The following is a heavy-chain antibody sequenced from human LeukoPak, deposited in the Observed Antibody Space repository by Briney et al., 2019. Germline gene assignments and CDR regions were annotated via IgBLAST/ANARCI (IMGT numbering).Heavy chain of an antibody. CDR3: ASGTSFDP. CDR2: MNHSGST. D-gene: IGHD1-1*01. J-gene: IGHJ5*02. Sequence: LETLSLTCAVYGGSFSGYYWSWIRQPPGKGLEWIGEMNHSGSTNYNPSLKSRVTISVDTSKNQFSLKLSSVTAADTAVYYCASGTSFDPWGQGTLVTVSS. CDR1: GGSFSGYY. V-gene: IGHV4-34*01.